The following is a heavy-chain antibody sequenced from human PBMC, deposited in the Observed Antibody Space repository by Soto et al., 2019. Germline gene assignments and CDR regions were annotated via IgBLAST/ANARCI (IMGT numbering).Heavy chain of an antibody. CDR2: ISSSSSYI. CDR1: GFTFSSYS. D-gene: IGHD6-6*01. J-gene: IGHJ4*02. V-gene: IGHV3-21*01. Sequence: EVQLVESGGGLVKPGGSLRLSCAASGFTFSSYSMNWVRQAPGKGLEWVSSISSSSSYIYYADSVKGRFTISRDNAKNSLYLHMNSLRAEDTAVYYCAREVGGSSYRQSDFDYWGQGTLVTVSS. CDR3: AREVGGSSYRQSDFDY.